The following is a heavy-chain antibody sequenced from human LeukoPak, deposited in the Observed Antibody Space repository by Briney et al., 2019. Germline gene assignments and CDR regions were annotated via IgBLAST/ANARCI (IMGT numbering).Heavy chain of an antibody. V-gene: IGHV3-43*02. CDR1: GFTFDDYA. Sequence: GGSLRLSCAASGFTFDDYAMHGVRQAPGKGLEWVSLISGDGGSTYYADSVKGRFTISRDNSKNSLYLQMNSLRTEDTALYYCAKDSYSGSYFGLDDAFDIWGQGTMVTVSS. J-gene: IGHJ3*02. CDR3: AKDSYSGSYFGLDDAFDI. CDR2: ISGDGGST. D-gene: IGHD1-26*01.